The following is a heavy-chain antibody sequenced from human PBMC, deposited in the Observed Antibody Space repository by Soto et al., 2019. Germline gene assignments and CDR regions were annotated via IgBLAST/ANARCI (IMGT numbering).Heavy chain of an antibody. J-gene: IGHJ3*01. Sequence: PGGSLRLCCAASGFTFSSYWMHWVRQAPGKGLVWVSRINNDGSITNYADSVKGRFTISRDNAKNTLHLQMNSLRVEDTAVYYCPRIMATWGQGTMVTVSS. V-gene: IGHV3-74*01. CDR2: INNDGSIT. CDR3: PRIMAT. D-gene: IGHD2-8*01. CDR1: GFTFSSYW.